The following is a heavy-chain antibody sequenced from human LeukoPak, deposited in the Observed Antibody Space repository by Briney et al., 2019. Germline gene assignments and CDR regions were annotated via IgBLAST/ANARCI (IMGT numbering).Heavy chain of an antibody. CDR2: ISGSGGST. CDR1: GFTFSSYG. J-gene: IGHJ4*02. V-gene: IGHV3-23*01. Sequence: QSGGSLRLSCAASGFTFSSYGMSWVRQAPGKGLEWVSAISGSGGSTYYADSVKGRFTISRDNSKNTLYLQMNSLRAEDTAVYYCAKVRPIYYYDSSGYLDYWGQGTLVTVSS. CDR3: AKVRPIYYYDSSGYLDY. D-gene: IGHD3-22*01.